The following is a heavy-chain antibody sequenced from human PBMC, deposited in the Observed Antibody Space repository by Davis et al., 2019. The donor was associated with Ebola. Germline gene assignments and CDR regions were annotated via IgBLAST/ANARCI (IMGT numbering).Heavy chain of an antibody. D-gene: IGHD6-19*01. Sequence: PGGSLRLSCAASGFTFSGSAMHWVRQASGKGLEWVGRIRSKANSYATAYAASVKGRFTISRDDSKNTAYVQMNSLKTEDTAVYYCAGMSSGVVYWGQGTLVTVSS. J-gene: IGHJ4*02. CDR2: IRSKANSYAT. CDR1: GFTFSGSA. CDR3: AGMSSGVVY. V-gene: IGHV3-73*01.